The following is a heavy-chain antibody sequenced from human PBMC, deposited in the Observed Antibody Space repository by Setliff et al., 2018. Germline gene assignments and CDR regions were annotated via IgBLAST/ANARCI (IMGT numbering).Heavy chain of an antibody. D-gene: IGHD6-6*01. V-gene: IGHV4-61*02. Sequence: SSETLSLTCTVSGGSISSGRYYWNWMRQSAVKGLEWIGRIYTSGSANYNPSLRSRVTISVDTSRNQFSLSLSSVTAADTAVYFCASREYTSSSSAFDIWGQGTMVTVSS. J-gene: IGHJ3*02. CDR1: GGSISSGRYY. CDR2: IYTSGSA. CDR3: ASREYTSSSSAFDI.